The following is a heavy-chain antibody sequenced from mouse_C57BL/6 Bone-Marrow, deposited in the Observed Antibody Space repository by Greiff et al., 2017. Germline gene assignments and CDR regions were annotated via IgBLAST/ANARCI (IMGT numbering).Heavy chain of an antibody. V-gene: IGHV1-50*01. CDR3: AKDRFDY. Sequence: QVQLQPPGAELVKPGASVKLSCKASGYTFPSYWMPWVKQRPGQGLEWIGEIDPYDSYTYYNQKFKGKATLTVDKSSSTAYMQLSILTSEDSAVYYSAKDRFDYWGQGTTLTVSS. CDR2: IDPYDSYT. J-gene: IGHJ2*01. CDR1: GYTFPSYW.